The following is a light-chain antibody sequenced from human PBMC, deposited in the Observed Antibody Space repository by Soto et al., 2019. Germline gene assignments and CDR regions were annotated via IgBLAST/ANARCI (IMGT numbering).Light chain of an antibody. CDR2: DVS. CDR1: SSDVGCYKY. V-gene: IGLV2-14*01. J-gene: IGLJ2*01. Sequence: QSALTQPASVSGSPGQSITISCTGTSSDVGCYKYVSWYQQHPGKAPKLMIYDVSDRPSGVSNRFSGSKSGNTASLTISGLQAEDEADYYCSSYTSRSTVVFGGGTKLTVL. CDR3: SSYTSRSTVV.